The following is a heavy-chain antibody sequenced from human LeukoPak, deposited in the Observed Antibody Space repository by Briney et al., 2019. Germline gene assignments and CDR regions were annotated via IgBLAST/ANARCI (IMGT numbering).Heavy chain of an antibody. V-gene: IGHV3-23*01. CDR3: AKVVLGELSPDY. J-gene: IGHJ4*02. Sequence: GGSLRLSCAASGFTFSDYWMSWVRQAPGKGLEWVSAISGSGGSTYYADSVKGRFTISRDNSKNTLYLQMSSLRAEDTAVYYCAKVVLGELSPDYWGQGTLVTVSS. D-gene: IGHD3-10*01. CDR1: GFTFSDYW. CDR2: ISGSGGST.